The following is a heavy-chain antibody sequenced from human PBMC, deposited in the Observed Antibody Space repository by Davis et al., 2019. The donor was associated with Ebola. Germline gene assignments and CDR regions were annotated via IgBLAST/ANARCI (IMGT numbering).Heavy chain of an antibody. CDR3: ARDDGYCSSTSCYGYYYYYGMDV. Sequence: AASVKVSCKASGGTFSSYAISWVRQAPGQGLEWMGRIIPILGIANYAQKFQGRVTITADKSTSTAYMELSSLRSEDTAVYYCARDDGYCSSTSCYGYYYYYGMDVWGQGTTVTVSS. J-gene: IGHJ6*02. D-gene: IGHD2-2*01. V-gene: IGHV1-69*04. CDR2: IIPILGIA. CDR1: GGTFSSYA.